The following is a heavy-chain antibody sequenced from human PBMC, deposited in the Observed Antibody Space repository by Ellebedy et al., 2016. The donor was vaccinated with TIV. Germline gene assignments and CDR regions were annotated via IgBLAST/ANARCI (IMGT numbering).Heavy chain of an antibody. CDR1: GFTFDDYG. CDR2: INWNGGST. V-gene: IGHV3-20*04. J-gene: IGHJ3*02. Sequence: GESLKISCAASGFTFDDYGMSWVRQAPGKGLEWVSGINWNGGSTGYADSVKGRFTISRDNAKNSLYLQMNSLRAEDTAVYYCASDKDSSGHYKTALDIWGQGTMVTVSS. D-gene: IGHD3-22*01. CDR3: ASDKDSSGHYKTALDI.